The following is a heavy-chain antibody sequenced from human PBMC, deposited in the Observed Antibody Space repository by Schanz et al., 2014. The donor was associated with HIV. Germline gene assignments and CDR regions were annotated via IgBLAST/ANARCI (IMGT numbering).Heavy chain of an antibody. CDR3: AKPEYDSRGNSQSHFDY. D-gene: IGHD3-22*01. CDR1: GFTITSYA. CDR2: ISESGGRT. Sequence: EVQLLESGGGLVQPGGSLRLSCAVSGFTITSYAMTWVRQAPGKGLEWVSSISESGGRTYYADSVNGRFTISRDNSKNTLYVEMTTLRTEDTAVYYCAKPEYDSRGNSQSHFDYWGQGTLVTVSS. V-gene: IGHV3-23*01. J-gene: IGHJ4*02.